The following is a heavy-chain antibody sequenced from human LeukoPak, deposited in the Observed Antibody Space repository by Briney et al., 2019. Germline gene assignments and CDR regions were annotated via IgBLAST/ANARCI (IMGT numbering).Heavy chain of an antibody. CDR1: GYSSTTYW. Sequence: NRGESLKISCEVYGYSSTTYWIGWVRQMPGKDLEWMGTFNPADSDIRYSPSFQGQVTISVDKSISTAYLQWRSLKAPDTAMYYCARHASNSRVAFDIWGQGTMVTVSS. J-gene: IGHJ3*02. CDR2: FNPADSDI. CDR3: ARHASNSRVAFDI. V-gene: IGHV5-51*01. D-gene: IGHD4/OR15-4a*01.